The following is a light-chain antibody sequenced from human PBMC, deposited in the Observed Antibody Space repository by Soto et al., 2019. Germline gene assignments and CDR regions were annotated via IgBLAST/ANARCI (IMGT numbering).Light chain of an antibody. J-gene: IGKJ1*01. Sequence: DIPMTQSPSTLSASVGDRVIITCRASQSIGDWLAWYQQKPGKAPKLLIYDASSLESGVPSRFSGSGSGTEFTLTISSLQPDDFATYYCQQHNNSPWTFGQGTKVEIK. CDR2: DAS. V-gene: IGKV1-5*01. CDR1: QSIGDW. CDR3: QQHNNSPWT.